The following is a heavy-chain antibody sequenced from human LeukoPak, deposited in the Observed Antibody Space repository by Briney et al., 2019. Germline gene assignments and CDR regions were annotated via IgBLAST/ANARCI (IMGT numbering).Heavy chain of an antibody. V-gene: IGHV5-51*03. D-gene: IGHD1-1*01. CDR1: GYIFTSYR. CDR2: IYPGDSDT. CDR3: ARLGRGTTADY. Sequence: PGESLTLSCKGSGYIFTSYRIGWVREMPGKGLEWLGIIYPGDSDTIYSPSFQGQLTISADKSIITAYLHWRSLKPSDTAIYLCARLGRGTTADYWGQGTRVTVSS. J-gene: IGHJ4*02.